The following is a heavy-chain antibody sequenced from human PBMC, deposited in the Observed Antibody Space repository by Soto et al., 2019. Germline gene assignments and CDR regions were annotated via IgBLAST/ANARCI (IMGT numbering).Heavy chain of an antibody. CDR3: ARGVNFFDSSGSDGDY. V-gene: IGHV3-30*04. CDR2: ISFDGSDK. D-gene: IGHD3-22*01. Sequence: GGSLRLSCAASGFTFSSYAMHWVRQAPGKGLEWVAIISFDGSDKYYADSVKGRFTISRDNSKNALYLQMNSLRTEDTAVYYCARGVNFFDSSGSDGDYWGQGTLVTVSS. CDR1: GFTFSSYA. J-gene: IGHJ4*02.